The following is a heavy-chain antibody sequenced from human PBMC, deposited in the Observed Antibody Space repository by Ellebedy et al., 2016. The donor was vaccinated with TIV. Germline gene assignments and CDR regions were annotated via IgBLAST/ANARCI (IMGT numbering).Heavy chain of an antibody. V-gene: IGHV3-11*06. CDR3: ARDQASVMAYAFDI. CDR1: GFTFSDYY. Sequence: GESLKISCAASGFTFSDYYMSWIRQAPGKGLEWVSYISSSSSYRDYADSVKGRFAISRDNAKNSLYLHMDSLRAEDTAVYYCARDQASVMAYAFDIWGQGTMVTVSS. D-gene: IGHD5-24*01. CDR2: ISSSSSYR. J-gene: IGHJ3*02.